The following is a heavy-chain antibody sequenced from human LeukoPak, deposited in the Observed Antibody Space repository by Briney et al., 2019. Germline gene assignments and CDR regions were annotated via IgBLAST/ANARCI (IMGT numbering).Heavy chain of an antibody. V-gene: IGHV1-2*02. CDR2: INPNSGGT. D-gene: IGHD6-6*01. Sequence: VSVKVSCKASGYTFTGYYMHWVRQAPGQGLEWMGWINPNSGGTNFAQKFQGRVTMTRDTSISTAYMELSRLRSDDTAVYYCARDEYSSSPDPWGQGTLVTVSS. CDR1: GYTFTGYY. CDR3: ARDEYSSSPDP. J-gene: IGHJ5*02.